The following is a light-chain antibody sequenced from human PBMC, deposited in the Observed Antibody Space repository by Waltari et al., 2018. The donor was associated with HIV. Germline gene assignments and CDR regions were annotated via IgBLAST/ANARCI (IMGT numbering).Light chain of an antibody. CDR3: QSADSSGTSWV. Sequence: SYELTQPPSVSVSPGQPARIACSGDALPKQFVYWYQQKPGQAPVFVIYKDVERPSGIPDRFSGSNSGTTVTLTIIGVQPEDEADYYCQSADSSGTSWVFGGGTKLTVL. CDR2: KDV. CDR1: ALPKQF. V-gene: IGLV3-25*03. J-gene: IGLJ3*02.